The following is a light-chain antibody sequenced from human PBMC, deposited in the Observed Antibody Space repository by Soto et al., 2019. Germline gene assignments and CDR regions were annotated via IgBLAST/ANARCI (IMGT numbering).Light chain of an antibody. J-gene: IGKJ2*01. CDR1: QSVSSN. CDR3: QQYTNWPPAT. Sequence: EIVMTQSPATLSVSPGERATLSCRASQSVSSNLAWYQQKPGQAPRLLIYGASTRATGIPARFSGSGSGTEVTLTISSLQSEDFAVYYCQQYTNWPPATFGQGTKLEIK. CDR2: GAS. V-gene: IGKV3-15*01.